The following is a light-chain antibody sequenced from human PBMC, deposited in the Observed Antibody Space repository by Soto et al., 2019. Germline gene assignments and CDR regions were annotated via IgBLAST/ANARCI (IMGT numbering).Light chain of an antibody. J-gene: IGLJ3*02. CDR3: AAWDDSLSAGV. CDR2: RNN. V-gene: IGLV1-47*01. CDR1: SSNIGSNY. Sequence: QLVLTQPPSASGTPGQRVTISCSGSSSNIGSNYVYWYQQLPGTAPKLLIYRNNQRPSGVPDRFSGSKSGTSASLAISGLRSEDEADYYCAAWDDSLSAGVFGGGTQLTVL.